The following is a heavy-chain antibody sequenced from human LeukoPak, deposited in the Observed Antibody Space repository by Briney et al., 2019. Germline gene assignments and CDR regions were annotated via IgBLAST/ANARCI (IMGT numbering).Heavy chain of an antibody. CDR3: ARDPGMTAVTSYYYYGMDV. CDR1: GFTFSSYG. J-gene: IGHJ6*02. V-gene: IGHV3-48*04. D-gene: IGHD4-17*01. Sequence: PGGSLRLSCAASGFTFSSYGMHWVRQAPGKGLEWVSYISSSSSTIYYADSVKGRFTISRDNAKNSLYLQMNSLRAEDTAVYYCARDPGMTAVTSYYYYGMDVWGQGTTVTVSS. CDR2: ISSSSSTI.